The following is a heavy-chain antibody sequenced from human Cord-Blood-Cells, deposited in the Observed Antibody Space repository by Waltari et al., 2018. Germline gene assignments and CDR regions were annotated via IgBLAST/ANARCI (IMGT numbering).Heavy chain of an antibody. CDR3: ARGRRIIRRSMGAFDI. CDR2: INHSGST. Sequence: QVQLQQWGAGLLKPSATLSLTCAVYGGSFSGYYWSWIRQPPGKGLEWIGEINHSGSTNYNPSLKSRVTISVDTSKNQFSLKLSSVTAADTAVYYCARGRRIIRRSMGAFDIWGQGTMVTVSS. CDR1: GGSFSGYY. V-gene: IGHV4-34*01. J-gene: IGHJ3*02. D-gene: IGHD3-10*01.